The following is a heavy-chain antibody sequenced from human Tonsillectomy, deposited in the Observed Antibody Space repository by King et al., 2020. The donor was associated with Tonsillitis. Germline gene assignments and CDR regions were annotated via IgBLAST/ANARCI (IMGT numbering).Heavy chain of an antibody. CDR3: AKDSFSDNTMILVVIVLGDAFDI. V-gene: IGHV3-23*04. Sequence: VQLVESGGGLVQPGGSLRLSCAASGFTFSSYAMSWVRQAPGKGLEWVSAISGSGGSTYYADSVKGRFTISRDNSKNTLYLQMNSLRAEDTAVYYCAKDSFSDNTMILVVIVLGDAFDIWGQGTMVTVSS. CDR1: GFTFSSYA. D-gene: IGHD3-22*01. CDR2: ISGSGGST. J-gene: IGHJ3*02.